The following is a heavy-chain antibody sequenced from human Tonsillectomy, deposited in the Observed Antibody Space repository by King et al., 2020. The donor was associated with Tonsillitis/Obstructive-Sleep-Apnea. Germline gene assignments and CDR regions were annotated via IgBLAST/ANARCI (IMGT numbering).Heavy chain of an antibody. Sequence: VQLQESGPGLVKPSETLSLTCTVSGGSISSYHWSWIRQPPGKGLEWIGCIYDSGSTNYNPSLKSRVTISVDTSKNHFSLKLSSVTAADTAVYYCVRDMVLEAGGDAFDIWGQGTMVTVSS. CDR2: IYDSGST. CDR3: VRDMVLEAGGDAFDI. V-gene: IGHV4-59*01. J-gene: IGHJ3*02. D-gene: IGHD3-10*01. CDR1: GGSISSYH.